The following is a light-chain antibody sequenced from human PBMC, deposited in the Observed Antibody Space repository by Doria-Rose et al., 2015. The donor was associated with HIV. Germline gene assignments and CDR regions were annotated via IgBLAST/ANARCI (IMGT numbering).Light chain of an antibody. J-gene: IGKJ2*01. CDR1: RRISSW. V-gene: IGKV1-5*03. Sequence: DIRLTQSPSTLSASVGDRVAITCRASRRISSWLAWYQQKPGKAPKLLLYKASILESGVPSRFSGRGSGTEFTLTISSLQPDEFATYYCQHYDTYPYTFGQGTRLQI. CDR3: QHYDTYPYT. CDR2: KAS.